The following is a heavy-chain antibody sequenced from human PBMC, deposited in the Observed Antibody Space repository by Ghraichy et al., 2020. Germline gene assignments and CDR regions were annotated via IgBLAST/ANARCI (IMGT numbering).Heavy chain of an antibody. Sequence: GGSLRLSCAASEFSLSDYEMSWVRQAPGKGLEWISYISSGGTTMFYADSVKGRFTISRDNAKNSLYLQMNSLRADDTAVYYCVRDSSGLGDLLDVWGQGTTVTV. CDR2: ISSGGTTM. CDR1: EFSLSDYE. D-gene: IGHD6-19*01. CDR3: VRDSSGLGDLLDV. J-gene: IGHJ6*02. V-gene: IGHV3-48*03.